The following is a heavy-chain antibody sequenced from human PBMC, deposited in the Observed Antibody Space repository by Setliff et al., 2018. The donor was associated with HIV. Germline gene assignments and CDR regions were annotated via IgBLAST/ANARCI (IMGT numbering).Heavy chain of an antibody. V-gene: IGHV4-4*09. CDR2: IYTSGST. CDR3: VRHLHPRYGMGV. J-gene: IGHJ6*02. Sequence: SETLSLTCIVSGGSISSSYCSWIRQPPGKGLEWIGYIYTSGSTNYNPSLKSRVTISVDTSKNQFSLKLSSVSVADTAVYYCVRHLHPRYGMGVWGQGTTVTVS. CDR1: GGSISSSY.